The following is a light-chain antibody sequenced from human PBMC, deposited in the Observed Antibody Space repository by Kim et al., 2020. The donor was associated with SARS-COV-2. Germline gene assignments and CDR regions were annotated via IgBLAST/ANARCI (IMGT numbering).Light chain of an antibody. CDR3: QQYDVSVT. Sequence: EVVLTQSPGTLSLSPWERATLSCRASQSIRSNSLAWYQHQPGQAHRLLIYGASRRATGIPDRFSGSGSGTDFTLTISRLEPEDFAVYYCQQYDVSVTFGQGTRLEIK. CDR2: GAS. V-gene: IGKV3-20*01. CDR1: QSIRSNS. J-gene: IGKJ5*01.